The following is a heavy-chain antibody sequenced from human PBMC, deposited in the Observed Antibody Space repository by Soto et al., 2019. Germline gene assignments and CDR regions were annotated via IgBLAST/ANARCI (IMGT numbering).Heavy chain of an antibody. V-gene: IGHV3-30*03. J-gene: IGHJ2*01. Sequence: PGGSLRLSCAASGFTFNTYGMHLVRQAPGKGLEWVAAISYDGINKYYVDSVKGRFTISRDNSKNTLYVQMNSLRAEDTALYYCARSPQPTRGIHWYFDLWGRGILVTVSS. CDR3: ARSPQPTRGIHWYFDL. D-gene: IGHD1-26*01. CDR2: ISYDGINK. CDR1: GFTFNTYG.